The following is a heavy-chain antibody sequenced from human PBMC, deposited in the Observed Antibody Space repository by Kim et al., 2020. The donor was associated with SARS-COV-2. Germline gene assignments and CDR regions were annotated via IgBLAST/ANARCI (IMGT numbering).Heavy chain of an antibody. J-gene: IGHJ6*02. Sequence: ASVKVSCKASGYTFTGYYMHWVRQAPGQGLEWMGWINPNSGGTNYAQKFQGWVTMTRDTSISTAYMELSRLRSDDTAVYYCARSLGYCSSTSCYAHYYYGMDVWGQGTTVTVSS. V-gene: IGHV1-2*04. CDR2: INPNSGGT. CDR1: GYTFTGYY. CDR3: ARSLGYCSSTSCYAHYYYGMDV. D-gene: IGHD2-2*01.